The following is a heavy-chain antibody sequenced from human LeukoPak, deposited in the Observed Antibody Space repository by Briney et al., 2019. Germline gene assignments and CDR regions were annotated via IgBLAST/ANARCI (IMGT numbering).Heavy chain of an antibody. CDR1: GFRFNSYW. CDR3: VRGLGYLMDV. CDR2: IDEDGSGK. Sequence: PGGSLRLSCEVSGFRFNSYWMTWVRQAPWKGLEWVANIDEDGSGKQFVDSVKGRFTISRDNAKNSVYLQMNSLRVEDTALYYCVRGLGYLMDVWGQGTPVTVSS. J-gene: IGHJ6*02. V-gene: IGHV3-7*01. D-gene: IGHD5-18*01.